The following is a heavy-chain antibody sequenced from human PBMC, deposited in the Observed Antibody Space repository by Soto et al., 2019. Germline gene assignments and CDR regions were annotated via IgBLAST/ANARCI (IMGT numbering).Heavy chain of an antibody. CDR1: GFTFSSYG. V-gene: IGHV3-30*18. Sequence: QVQLVESGGGVVQPGRSLRLSCAASGFTFSSYGMHWVRQAPGTVLEWVAIISYDGNYKYYADSVKGRFTISRDNSKNTLYLQLHSLRAEDTAVYYCGKVSTYYYDSTLDYWGQGTLVTVSS. D-gene: IGHD3-22*01. J-gene: IGHJ4*02. CDR2: ISYDGNYK. CDR3: GKVSTYYYDSTLDY.